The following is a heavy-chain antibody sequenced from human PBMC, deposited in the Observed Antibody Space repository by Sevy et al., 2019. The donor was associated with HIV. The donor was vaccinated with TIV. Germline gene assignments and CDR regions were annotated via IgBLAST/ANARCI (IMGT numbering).Heavy chain of an antibody. J-gene: IGHJ6*02. CDR2: INPNSGGT. Sequence: ASVKVSCKASGYTFTGYYMHWVRQAPGQGLEWMGWINPNSGGTNYAQKFQGWVTMTRDTSISTAYMELSRLRSDDTAVYYWARDLGPTTYVTVRGGVVPSNYYYYGMDVWGQGTTVTVSS. D-gene: IGHD3-10*01. CDR3: ARDLGPTTYVTVRGGVVPSNYYYYGMDV. CDR1: GYTFTGYY. V-gene: IGHV1-2*04.